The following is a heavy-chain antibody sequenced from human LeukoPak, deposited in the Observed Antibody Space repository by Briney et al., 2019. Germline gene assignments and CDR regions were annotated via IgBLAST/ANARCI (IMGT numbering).Heavy chain of an antibody. CDR3: AKSNGTNGYYQLPIDF. V-gene: IGHV3-23*01. J-gene: IGHJ4*02. CDR2: ITAGGDTT. D-gene: IGHD2-8*01. CDR1: GFAFTSNA. Sequence: PGGSLRLSCAASGFAFTSNAMTWVRQAPGKGLECVSAITAGGDTTYYADSVRGRFTISRGNSRNTLHLQLNNLRAEDTAVYYCAKSNGTNGYYQLPIDFWGQGTLVTVSS.